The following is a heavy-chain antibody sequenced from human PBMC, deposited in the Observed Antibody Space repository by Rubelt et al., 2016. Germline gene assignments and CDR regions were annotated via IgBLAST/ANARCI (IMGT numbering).Heavy chain of an antibody. D-gene: IGHD1-14*01. J-gene: IGHJ4*02. CDR2: INPDSGGT. CDR1: GYTFNVYY. Sequence: QVQLVQSGAEVKKPGASVKVSCKASGYTFNVYYMHWVRQAPGQGLEWMGRINPDSGGTNYAQKFQGRVTMTRETSSSTAYMQLSNLRSDDTAVYYCAVSYNSQWVWGQGTLVTVSS. V-gene: IGHV1-2*06. CDR3: AVSYNSQWV.